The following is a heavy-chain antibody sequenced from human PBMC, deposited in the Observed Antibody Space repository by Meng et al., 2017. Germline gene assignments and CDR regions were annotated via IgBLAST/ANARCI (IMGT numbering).Heavy chain of an antibody. J-gene: IGHJ5*02. CDR3: ARLVAGTFGQLFDP. CDR1: GYTFTSYA. CDR2: INTNPGNP. D-gene: IGHD2-15*01. Sequence: QVQLLKSGYELKKPGASVKVSCKASGYTFTSYAMNWVRQAPGQGLEWMGWINTNPGNPTYAQGFTGRFVFSLDTSVSTAYLQISSLKAEDTAVYYCARLVAGTFGQLFDPWGQGTLVTVSS. V-gene: IGHV7-4-1*02.